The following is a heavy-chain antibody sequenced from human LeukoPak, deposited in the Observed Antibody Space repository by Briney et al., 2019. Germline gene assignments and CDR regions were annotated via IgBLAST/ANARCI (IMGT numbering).Heavy chain of an antibody. CDR3: ARVSAIVGATWGFYP. CDR1: GFTFSSYS. D-gene: IGHD1-26*01. CDR2: IGGSGGAT. V-gene: IGHV3-48*01. J-gene: IGHJ5*02. Sequence: PGGSLRLSCAASGFTFSSYSMNWVRQAPGKGLEWVSYIGGSGGATYYADSVKGRFTISRDNAKNSLYLQMNSLRSEDTAVYYCARVSAIVGATWGFYPWGQGILVTVSS.